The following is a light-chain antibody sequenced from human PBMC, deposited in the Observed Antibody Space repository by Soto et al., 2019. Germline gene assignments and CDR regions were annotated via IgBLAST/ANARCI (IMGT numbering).Light chain of an antibody. CDR3: QQRSDWPIT. CDR1: QSVSSN. CDR2: GAS. Sequence: EIVMTQSPATLSVSPGERATLSCRASQSVSSNLAWYQQKPGQAPRLLIYGASTRATDIPARFSGTGSGTEFTLTISSLQSEDFAVYSCQQRSDWPITFGQGTRLEIK. J-gene: IGKJ5*01. V-gene: IGKV3-15*01.